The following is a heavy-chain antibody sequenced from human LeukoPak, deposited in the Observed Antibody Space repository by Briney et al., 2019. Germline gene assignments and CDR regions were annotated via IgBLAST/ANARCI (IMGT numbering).Heavy chain of an antibody. CDR2: ISGSAGKT. V-gene: IGHV3-23*01. CDR1: GFTFSTYA. D-gene: IGHD5-24*01. CDR3: AKPRLGDGNVVADY. Sequence: GGSLRLSCAASGFTFSTYAMSWVRQAPGKGLEWVSSISGSAGKTYYSDSVKGRFTISRDTSKNTLYLQMNSLRAEDTAVYYCAKPRLGDGNVVADYWGQGTLVTVSS. J-gene: IGHJ4*02.